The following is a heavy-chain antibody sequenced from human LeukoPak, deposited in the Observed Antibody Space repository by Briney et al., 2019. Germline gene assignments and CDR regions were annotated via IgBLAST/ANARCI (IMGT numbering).Heavy chain of an antibody. CDR1: GFIFNNND. V-gene: IGHV3-7*01. CDR2: IKTDGSEK. Sequence: GGSLRLSCSASGFIFNNNDMGWVRQAPGKGLQWVANIKTDGSEKYYVDSVKGRFTISRDNAKNSLYLQMNSLRAEDTAVYYCATYSSLNRREFQYWGQGTLLTVSS. D-gene: IGHD3-22*01. J-gene: IGHJ1*01. CDR3: ATYSSLNRREFQY.